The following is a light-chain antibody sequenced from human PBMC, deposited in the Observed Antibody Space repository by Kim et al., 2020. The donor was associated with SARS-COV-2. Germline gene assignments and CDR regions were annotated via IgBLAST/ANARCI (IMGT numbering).Light chain of an antibody. Sequence: IQLTQSPTSLSASVGDTVTITCRASEDISNYLAWYQQKPGKAPKLLIYAASALPSGVPSRFRGGGSGTDFTLTISGLQPEDFATYYCQHHSGYRTFGQGTKVDIK. CDR3: QHHSGYRT. CDR1: EDISNY. V-gene: IGKV1-9*01. CDR2: AAS. J-gene: IGKJ1*01.